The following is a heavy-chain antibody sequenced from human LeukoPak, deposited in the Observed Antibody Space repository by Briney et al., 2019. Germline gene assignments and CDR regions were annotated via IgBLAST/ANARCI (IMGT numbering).Heavy chain of an antibody. CDR2: ISSSGSTI. V-gene: IGHV3-11*04. CDR1: GFTFSDYY. D-gene: IGHD1-26*01. CDR3: ATYSGAHHKTFDY. J-gene: IGHJ4*02. Sequence: GGSLRLSCAASGFTFSDYYMSWIRQAPGKGLEWVSYISSSGSTIYYADSVKGRFTISRDNAKNSLYLQMNSLRAEDTAVYYCATYSGAHHKTFDYWGRGTLVTVSS.